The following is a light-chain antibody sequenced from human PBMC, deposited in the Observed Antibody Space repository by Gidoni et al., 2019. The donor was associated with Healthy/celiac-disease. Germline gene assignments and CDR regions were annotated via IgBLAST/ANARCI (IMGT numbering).Light chain of an antibody. J-gene: IGLJ2*01. CDR3: SSYTSSSTLEGVV. CDR2: DVS. CDR1: SSDVGGYNY. V-gene: IGLV2-14*01. Sequence: QSALTQPASVSGSPGQSITISCTGPSSDVGGYNYVSWYQQHPGKAPNLMIYDVSNRPSGVSNRFSGSKSGNTASLTISGLQAEDEADYYCSSYTSSSTLEGVVFGGGTKLTVL.